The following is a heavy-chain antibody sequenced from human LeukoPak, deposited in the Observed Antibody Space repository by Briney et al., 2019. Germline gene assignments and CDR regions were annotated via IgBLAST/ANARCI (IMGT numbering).Heavy chain of an antibody. J-gene: IGHJ4*02. D-gene: IGHD3-3*01. CDR3: AREHRDYEGSGYYVDY. CDR2: IYYSGST. CDR1: AGSISGYY. Sequence: SETLSLTCIVSAGSISGYYWNWIRQPAGEGLEWIGRIYYSGSTDYNSSPRSRLTTSVDTSKSQFSLKLTSVSAADTAVYYCAREHRDYEGSGYYVDYWGQGTLVTVSS. V-gene: IGHV4-4*07.